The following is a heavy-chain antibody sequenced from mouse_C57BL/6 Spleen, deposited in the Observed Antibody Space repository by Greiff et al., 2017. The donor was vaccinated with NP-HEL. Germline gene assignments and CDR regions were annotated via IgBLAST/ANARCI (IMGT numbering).Heavy chain of an antibody. V-gene: IGHV1-50*01. D-gene: IGHD2-14*01. CDR2: IDPSDSYT. CDR3: ARLAGTTGAMDY. J-gene: IGHJ4*01. Sequence: VQLQQPGAELVKPGASVKLSCKASGYTFTSYWMQWVKQRPGQGLEWIGEIDPSDSYTNYNQKFKGKATLTVDTSSSTAYMQLSSLTSEDSAVYYCARLAGTTGAMDYWGQGTSVTVSS. CDR1: GYTFTSYW.